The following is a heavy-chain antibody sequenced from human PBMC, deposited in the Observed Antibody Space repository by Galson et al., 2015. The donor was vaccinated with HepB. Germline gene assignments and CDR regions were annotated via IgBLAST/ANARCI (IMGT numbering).Heavy chain of an antibody. CDR3: ARGGGDYYYYYMDV. V-gene: IGHV3-48*01. CDR2: ISSSSSTI. D-gene: IGHD3-10*01. J-gene: IGHJ6*03. Sequence: SLRLSCAASGFTFSSYSMNWVRQAPGKGLEWVSYISSSSSTIYYADSVKGRFTISRDNAKNSLYLQMNSLRAEDTAVYYCARGGGDYYYYYMDVWGKGTTVTVSS. CDR1: GFTFSSYS.